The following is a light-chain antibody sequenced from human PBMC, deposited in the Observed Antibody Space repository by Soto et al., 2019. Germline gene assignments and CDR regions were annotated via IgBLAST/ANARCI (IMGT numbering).Light chain of an antibody. V-gene: IGKV3-15*01. Sequence: EIVMTQSPATLSVSPGDRATLSCRASQSVRSYLAWYQQKPGQSPRLLISGASTRATGFPARFSGSGSGTEFTLTISNLQSDDFAVYYCQQDNNWPYTFGQGTKLEIK. CDR1: QSVRSY. CDR2: GAS. J-gene: IGKJ2*01. CDR3: QQDNNWPYT.